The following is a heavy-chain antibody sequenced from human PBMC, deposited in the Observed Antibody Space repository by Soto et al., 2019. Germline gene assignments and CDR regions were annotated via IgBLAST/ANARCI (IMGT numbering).Heavy chain of an antibody. CDR2: IAVGSGNT. J-gene: IGHJ6*02. Sequence: SVKVSCKDSGFTFTSCAVHWGRQSREQRLEWIGWIAVGSGNTNYAQKFQDRFTITRDMSTSTAYMELSSLRSEDTAVYYCAAVGDPLLSYYDDYGMDVWGQGTTVTVSS. CDR3: AAVGDPLLSYYDDYGMDV. V-gene: IGHV1-58*01. CDR1: GFTFTSCA. D-gene: IGHD2-2*01.